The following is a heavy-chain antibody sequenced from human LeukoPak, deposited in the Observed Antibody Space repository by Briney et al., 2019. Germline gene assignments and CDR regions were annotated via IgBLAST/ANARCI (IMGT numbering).Heavy chain of an antibody. CDR3: ARDPTTQTFDY. CDR1: GYTFTSYG. V-gene: IGHV1-18*01. D-gene: IGHD4-11*01. Sequence: ASVKVSCKASGYTFTSYGVCWVRQAPGQGLEWMGWISTYNGNTNYAQKLQGRVTMTTDTSTTTAYMELRSLTSDDTAVYYCARDPTTQTFDYWGQGTLVTVSS. CDR2: ISTYNGNT. J-gene: IGHJ4*02.